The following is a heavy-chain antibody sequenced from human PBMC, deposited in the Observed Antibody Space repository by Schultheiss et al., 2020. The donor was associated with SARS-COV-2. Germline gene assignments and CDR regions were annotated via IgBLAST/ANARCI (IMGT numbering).Heavy chain of an antibody. V-gene: IGHV4-39*01. CDR3: AVFSRIAAAGTAWFDP. D-gene: IGHD6-13*01. Sequence: SETLSLTCTVSGGSISSSSYYWGWIRQPPGKGLEWIGSIYYSGSTYYNPSLKSRVTISVDTSKNQFSLKLSSVTAADTAVYYCAVFSRIAAAGTAWFDPWGQGTLVTVSS. CDR2: IYYSGST. CDR1: GGSISSSSYY. J-gene: IGHJ5*02.